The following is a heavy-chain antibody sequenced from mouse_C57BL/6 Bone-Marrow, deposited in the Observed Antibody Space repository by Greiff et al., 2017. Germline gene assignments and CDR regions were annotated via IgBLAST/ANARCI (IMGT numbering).Heavy chain of an antibody. V-gene: IGHV1-82*01. CDR1: GYAFSSSW. D-gene: IGHD2-4*01. Sequence: VQRVESGPELVKPGASVKISCKASGYAFSSSWMNWVKQRPGKGLEWIGRIYPGDGDTNYNGKFKGKATLTADKSSSTAYMQLSSLTSEDSAVSFCARAWATMITRVFAYWGQGTLVTVSA. J-gene: IGHJ3*01. CDR3: ARAWATMITRVFAY. CDR2: IYPGDGDT.